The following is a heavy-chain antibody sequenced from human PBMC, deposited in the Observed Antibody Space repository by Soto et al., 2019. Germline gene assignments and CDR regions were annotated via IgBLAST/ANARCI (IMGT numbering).Heavy chain of an antibody. D-gene: IGHD1-1*01. CDR3: ARDSDPRTTREALRDDFDY. V-gene: IGHV3-30*09. J-gene: IGHJ4*02. CDR1: GFSFSTFA. Sequence: GGSLRLSCAASGFSFSTFAVHWVRQAPGKGLEWVALILHDGTSQFYAKSVKGRFAISRDNSKNMVYLHMNSLRTEDTAIYYCARDSDPRTTREALRDDFDYWGQGTLVTVSS. CDR2: ILHDGTSQ.